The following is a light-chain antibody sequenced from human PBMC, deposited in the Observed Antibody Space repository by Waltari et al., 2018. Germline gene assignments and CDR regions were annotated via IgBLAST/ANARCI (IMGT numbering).Light chain of an antibody. Sequence: EIVLTQSPATLSLSPGERATLSCRASQSVSRYLAWYQQKPGQAPRLLSYAASNRATGIPARFSCGGAGTDFTLTISSLEPEDFAVYYCQQRSNWPPEITFGQGTRLEIK. J-gene: IGKJ5*01. CDR2: AAS. CDR3: QQRSNWPPEIT. V-gene: IGKV3-11*01. CDR1: QSVSRY.